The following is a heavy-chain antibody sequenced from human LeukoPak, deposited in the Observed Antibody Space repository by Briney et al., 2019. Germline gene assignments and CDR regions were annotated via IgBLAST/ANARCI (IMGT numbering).Heavy chain of an antibody. CDR3: ARGGAVVTATF. D-gene: IGHD2-21*02. CDR2: IKSKTYGETT. Sequence: GGSLRLSCPTSGFSFRDYAVSWFRQAPGKGLEWVGFIKSKTYGETTEYAASVKGRFSISRDVFKSIAYLQMHSLKTEDTAIYYCARGGAVVTATFWGQGTLVTVSS. CDR1: GFSFRDYA. J-gene: IGHJ4*01. V-gene: IGHV3-49*03.